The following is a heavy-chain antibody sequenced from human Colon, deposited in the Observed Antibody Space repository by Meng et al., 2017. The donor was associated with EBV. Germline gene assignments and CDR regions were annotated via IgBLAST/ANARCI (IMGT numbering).Heavy chain of an antibody. D-gene: IGHD5-24*01. CDR3: ARGWSRDGYNTPDY. Sequence: QVQLVQSGAEVKKPXXSVNISCKASGYAFTAYAMHWVRQAPGQGLEWMGWINAGNGKTKYSQNFQGRVTIATDTSATTVYMDLSSLRSEDTALYYCARGWSRDGYNTPDYWGQGTLVTVSS. J-gene: IGHJ4*02. CDR1: GYAFTAYA. CDR2: INAGNGKT. V-gene: IGHV1-3*01.